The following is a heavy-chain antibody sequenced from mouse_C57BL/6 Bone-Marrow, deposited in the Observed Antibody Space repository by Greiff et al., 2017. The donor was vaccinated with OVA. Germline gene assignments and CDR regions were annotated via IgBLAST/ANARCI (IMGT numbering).Heavy chain of an antibody. J-gene: IGHJ4*01. CDR3: ASPPYYPMDY. V-gene: IGHV1-19*01. CDR2: INPYNGGT. CDR1: GYTFTDYY. Sequence: EVQLQQSGPVLVKPGASVKMSCKASGYTFTDYYMNWVKQSHGKSLEWIGVINPYNGGTSYNQKFKGKATLTVDKSSSTAYMELNSLTSEDSAVYYCASPPYYPMDYWGQGTSVTVSS.